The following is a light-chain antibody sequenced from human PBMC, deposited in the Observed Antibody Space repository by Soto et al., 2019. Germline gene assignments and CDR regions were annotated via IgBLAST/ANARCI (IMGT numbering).Light chain of an antibody. Sequence: DIQMTQSPSTLPASVGDRVTITGLASQSISNWLALYQQKPGKAPKLLIYKASTLKSGVPSRFSGSGSGTEFTLTISSLQPEDFATYYCLQDYNYPWTFGQGTKVDIK. CDR2: KAS. CDR1: QSISNW. J-gene: IGKJ1*01. V-gene: IGKV1-5*03. CDR3: LQDYNYPWT.